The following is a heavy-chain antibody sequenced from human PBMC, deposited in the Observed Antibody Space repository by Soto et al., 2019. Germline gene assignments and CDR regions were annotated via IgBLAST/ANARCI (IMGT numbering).Heavy chain of an antibody. CDR2: INPNSGVT. CDR3: ARESGGATATLDYYYFYMDG. V-gene: IGHV1-2*04. D-gene: IGHD5-12*01. CDR1: GDSFNDYY. Sequence: QVQLVQSGAEVRKPGASVTVSCRSSGDSFNDYYIHWVRQAPGQGLEWMGWINPNSGVTKYAQKFQGWVSMTRDTSIRTVYMQLSRLRSDDTAVYYCARESGGATATLDYYYFYMDGWGTGTTVTVSS. J-gene: IGHJ6*03.